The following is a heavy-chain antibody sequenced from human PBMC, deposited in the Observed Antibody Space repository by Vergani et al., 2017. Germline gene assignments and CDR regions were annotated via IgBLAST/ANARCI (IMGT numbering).Heavy chain of an antibody. J-gene: IGHJ4*02. D-gene: IGHD2-15*01. CDR2: ISARYPST. V-gene: IGHV3-23*04. CDR1: GFTFSDYY. CDR3: ARGGKGIIMVVPSTHL. Sequence: VQLVESGGGLVKPGGSLRLSCAASGFTFSDYYMSWIRQAPGKGLEWVSAISARYPSTYYADSVKGRFTISRDNSKNMLYLQMNSLRVEDTAVYYCARGGKGIIMVVPSTHLWGQGTQVSVS.